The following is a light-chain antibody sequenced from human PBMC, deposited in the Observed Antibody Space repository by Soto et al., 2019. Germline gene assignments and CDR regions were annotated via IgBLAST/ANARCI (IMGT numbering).Light chain of an antibody. CDR1: QFISSS. Sequence: DIQFTHSPSSLSASVGDRVTITFRASQFISSSLAWYQQKPGKAPKLLIYAASTLQSWVPSIVSGSGCGTDFTITISSLQPEDFVTYYCQKLSNYPLNFGGGTKVDIK. J-gene: IGKJ4*01. CDR3: QKLSNYPLN. CDR2: AAS. V-gene: IGKV1-9*01.